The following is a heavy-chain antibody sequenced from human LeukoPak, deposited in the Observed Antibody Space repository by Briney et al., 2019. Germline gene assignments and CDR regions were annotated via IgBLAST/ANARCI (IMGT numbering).Heavy chain of an antibody. D-gene: IGHD5-24*01. J-gene: IGHJ4*02. CDR1: GFTFSSYW. V-gene: IGHV3-74*01. Sequence: GGSLRLSCAASGFTFSSYWMHWVRHTPGKGLVWVSRINSDGSSTSYADSVKGRFTISRDNAKNTLYLQMNSLRAEDTAVYYRARDMGDVYKLLGYWGQGTLVTVSS. CDR2: INSDGSST. CDR3: ARDMGDVYKLLGY.